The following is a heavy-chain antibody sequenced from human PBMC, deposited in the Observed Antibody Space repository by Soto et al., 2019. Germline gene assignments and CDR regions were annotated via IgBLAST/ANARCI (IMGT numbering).Heavy chain of an antibody. D-gene: IGHD6-19*01. Sequence: NPSETLSLTCTVSGGSISSSSYYWGWIRQPPGKGLEWIGSIYYSGSTYYNPSLKSRVTISVDTSKNQFSLKLSSVTAADTAVYYCASGRLSSGWNITKYYYYGMDVWGQGTTVTVSS. CDR1: GGSISSSSYY. CDR3: ASGRLSSGWNITKYYYYGMDV. V-gene: IGHV4-39*01. CDR2: IYYSGST. J-gene: IGHJ6*02.